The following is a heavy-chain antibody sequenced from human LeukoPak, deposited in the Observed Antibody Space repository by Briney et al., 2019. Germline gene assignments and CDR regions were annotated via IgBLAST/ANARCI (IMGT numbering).Heavy chain of an antibody. D-gene: IGHD6-19*01. J-gene: IGHJ4*02. V-gene: IGHV3-21*01. CDR3: ARAGNSSGWPLLDY. Sequence: PGGSLRLSCAASGFTFSSYSMNWVRQAPGKGLEWVSSISSSSSYIYYADSVKGRFTISRDNAKNSLYLQMNSLRAEDTAVYYCARAGNSSGWPLLDYWGQGTLVTVSS. CDR1: GFTFSSYS. CDR2: ISSSSSYI.